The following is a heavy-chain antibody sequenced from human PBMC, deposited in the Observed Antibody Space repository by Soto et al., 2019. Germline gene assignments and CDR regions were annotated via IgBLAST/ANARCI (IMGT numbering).Heavy chain of an antibody. CDR2: IYYSVST. CDR3: ARHYHDFWSGYYTGWGYYFDY. D-gene: IGHD3-3*01. Sequence: SETLSLTCTVSGGSISSYYWSWIRQPPGKGLEWIGYIYYSVSTNYNPSLKSRVTISVDTSKNQFSLKLSSVTAADTAVYYCARHYHDFWSGYYTGWGYYFDYWGQGTLVTVSS. CDR1: GGSISSYY. V-gene: IGHV4-59*08. J-gene: IGHJ4*02.